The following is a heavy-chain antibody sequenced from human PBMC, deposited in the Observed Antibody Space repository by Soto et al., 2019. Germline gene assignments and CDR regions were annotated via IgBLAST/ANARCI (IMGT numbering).Heavy chain of an antibody. CDR2: ISAYNGNT. J-gene: IGHJ3*02. CDR3: ASPADHYYDSSGPPPGAFDI. Sequence: QVQLVQSGAEVKKPGASVKVSCKASGYTFTSYGISWVRQAPGQGLEWMGWISAYNGNTNYAQKLQGRVTMTTDTSTGTAYMELRSLRSDDTAVYYCASPADHYYDSSGPPPGAFDIWGQGTMVTVSS. D-gene: IGHD3-22*01. CDR1: GYTFTSYG. V-gene: IGHV1-18*01.